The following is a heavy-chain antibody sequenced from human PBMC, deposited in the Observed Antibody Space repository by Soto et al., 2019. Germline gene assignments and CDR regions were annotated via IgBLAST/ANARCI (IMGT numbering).Heavy chain of an antibody. Sequence: GGSLRLSCAASGFTFSSYAMHWVRQAPGKGLEWVAVISYDGSNKYYADSVKGRFTISRDNSKNTLYLQMNSLRAEDTAVYYCARAPGVGATLRFDYWGQGTLVTVSS. CDR1: GFTFSSYA. CDR3: ARAPGVGATLRFDY. D-gene: IGHD1-26*01. CDR2: ISYDGSNK. V-gene: IGHV3-30-3*01. J-gene: IGHJ4*02.